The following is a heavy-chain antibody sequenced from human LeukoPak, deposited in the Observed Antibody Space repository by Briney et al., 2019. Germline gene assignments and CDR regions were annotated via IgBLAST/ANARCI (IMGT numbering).Heavy chain of an antibody. Sequence: PGGSLRLSCAASGFTFSSYGMHWVRQTPGKGLEWVSVIYSGGSTYYADSVKGRFTISRDNSKNTLYLQMNSLRAEDTAVYYCARIPISSGYYYGVDYWGQGTLVTVSS. J-gene: IGHJ4*02. CDR1: GFTFSSYG. CDR3: ARIPISSGYYYGVDY. V-gene: IGHV3-66*01. CDR2: IYSGGST. D-gene: IGHD3-22*01.